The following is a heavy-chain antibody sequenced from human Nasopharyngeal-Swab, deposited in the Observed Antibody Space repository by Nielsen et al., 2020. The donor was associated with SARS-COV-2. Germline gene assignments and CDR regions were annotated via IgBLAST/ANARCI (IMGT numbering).Heavy chain of an antibody. CDR2: ISSSTYI. D-gene: IGHD3-10*01. CDR3: ARVLLRALGKFGEGYAFDI. Sequence: GGSLRLSCAASGFTFSSHSMNWVRQAPGKGLEWVSSISSSTYIYYADSVKGRFTISRDNAKNSLYLQMNSLRVEDTAVYYCARVLLRALGKFGEGYAFDIWGQGTMVTVSS. J-gene: IGHJ3*02. CDR1: GFTFSSHS. V-gene: IGHV3-21*01.